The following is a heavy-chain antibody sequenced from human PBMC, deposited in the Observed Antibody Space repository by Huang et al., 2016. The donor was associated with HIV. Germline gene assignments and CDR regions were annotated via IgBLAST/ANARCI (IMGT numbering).Heavy chain of an antibody. CDR2: ISPIFGTA. D-gene: IGHD3-22*01. CDR3: ARARGYYDSSVSYYFDY. J-gene: IGHJ4*02. CDR1: GGTFSSYA. V-gene: IGHV1-69*13. Sequence: QVQLVQSGAEVKKPGSSVKVSCKASGGTFSSYAISWVRQAPGQGLEWMGGISPIFGTANDEQKFQGRVTITADESTSTAYMELSSLRSEDTAVYYCARARGYYDSSVSYYFDYWGQGTLVTVSS.